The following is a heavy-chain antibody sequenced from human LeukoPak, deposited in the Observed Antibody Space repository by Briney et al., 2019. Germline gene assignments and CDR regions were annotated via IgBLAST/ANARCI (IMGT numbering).Heavy chain of an antibody. J-gene: IGHJ5*02. CDR2: TYYSGST. CDR1: GGSISSYY. D-gene: IGHD2-2*01. Sequence: SETLSLTCTVSGGSISSYYWSWIRQPPGKGLEWIGYTYYSGSTNYNPSLKSRVTISVDTSKNQFSLKLSSVTAADTAVYYCARGGDIVVVPAATTYNWFDPWGQGTLVTVSS. CDR3: ARGGDIVVVPAATTYNWFDP. V-gene: IGHV4-59*01.